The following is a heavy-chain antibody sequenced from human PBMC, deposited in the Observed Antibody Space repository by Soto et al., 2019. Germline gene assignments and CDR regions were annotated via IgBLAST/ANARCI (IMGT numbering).Heavy chain of an antibody. D-gene: IGHD3-22*01. Sequence: LRLSCAASGFTFNSYVMTWVRQAPGEGLEWVSSISRSGRGSAYYADSVKGRFTISRDNSENTLFLQMNNLRDEDTALYYCARGRYLDSSDYWVANLPFDHWGLGTLVTVSS. V-gene: IGHV3-23*01. CDR2: ISRSGRGSA. CDR1: GFTFNSYV. J-gene: IGHJ4*02. CDR3: ARGRYLDSSDYWVANLPFDH.